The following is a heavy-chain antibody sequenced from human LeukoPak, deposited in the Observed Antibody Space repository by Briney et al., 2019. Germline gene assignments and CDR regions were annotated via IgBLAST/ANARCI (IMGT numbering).Heavy chain of an antibody. Sequence: SETLSLTCAVYGGSFSGYYWSWIRQPPGKGLEWIGEINHSGSTNYNPSLKSRAIISVDMSKSQFSLKLSSVTAADTAVYYCARKIFLDVWGKGTTVTVSS. CDR3: ARKIFLDV. CDR1: GGSFSGYY. CDR2: INHSGST. V-gene: IGHV4-34*01. J-gene: IGHJ6*04.